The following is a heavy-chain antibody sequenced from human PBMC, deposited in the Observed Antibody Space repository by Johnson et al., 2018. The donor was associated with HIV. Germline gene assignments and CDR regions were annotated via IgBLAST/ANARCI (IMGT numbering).Heavy chain of an antibody. J-gene: IGHJ3*02. V-gene: IGHV3-64*01. CDR3: ARSRGPMRKDAFDI. D-gene: IGHD3-10*01. CDR1: GFTFSNFA. Sequence: VQLVESGGGLVQPGGSLRLSCAVSGFTFSNFAMHWVRQAPGKGLESVSAISSNGIGTYYANSVDGRFTISRDNDKNTLYLEMGSLRVEDMAVYYCARSRGPMRKDAFDIWGQGTKVTVSS. CDR2: ISSNGIGT.